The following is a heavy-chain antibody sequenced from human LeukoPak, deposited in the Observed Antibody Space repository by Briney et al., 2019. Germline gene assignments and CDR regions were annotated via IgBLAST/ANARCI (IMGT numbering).Heavy chain of an antibody. CDR1: GYTFTSYD. D-gene: IGHD6-6*01. Sequence: ASVKVSCKASGYTFTSYDINWVRQATGQGLEWMGWMNPNSGNTGYAQKFQGRVTITRNTSISTAYMELSSLRSEDTAVYYCARVVAARQYYYYYYMDVWGKGTTVTVSS. CDR3: ARVVAARQYYYYYYMDV. V-gene: IGHV1-8*03. CDR2: MNPNSGNT. J-gene: IGHJ6*03.